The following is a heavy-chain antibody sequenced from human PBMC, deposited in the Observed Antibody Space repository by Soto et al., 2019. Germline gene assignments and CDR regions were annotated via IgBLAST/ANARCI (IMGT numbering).Heavy chain of an antibody. J-gene: IGHJ4*02. CDR2: INQDGSEK. CDR1: GFTFASVR. CDR3: TRHRATADY. D-gene: IGHD5-12*01. Sequence: LSCAASGFTFASVRMSWVRQSPGKGLEWVASINQDGSEKNYVGSVKGRFTISRDNAKNSLYLQMNNLRAEDTAVYYCTRHRATADYWGQGTLVTVSS. V-gene: IGHV3-7*01.